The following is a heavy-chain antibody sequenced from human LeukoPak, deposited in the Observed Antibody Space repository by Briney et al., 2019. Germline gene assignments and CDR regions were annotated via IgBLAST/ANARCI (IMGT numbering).Heavy chain of an antibody. CDR2: ISSSSSYI. CDR1: GFTFSSYS. D-gene: IGHD3-10*01. J-gene: IGHJ6*02. CDR3: AKELGYYYGSGSSLFGMDV. Sequence: GGSLRLSCAASGFTFSSYSMNWVRQAPGKGLEWVSSISSSSSYIYYADSVRGRFTISRDNSKNTLYLQMSSLSPEDTAVYYCAKELGYYYGSGSSLFGMDVWGQGTTVTVSS. V-gene: IGHV3-21*04.